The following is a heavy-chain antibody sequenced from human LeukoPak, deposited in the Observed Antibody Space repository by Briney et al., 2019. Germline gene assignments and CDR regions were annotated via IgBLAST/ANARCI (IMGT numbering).Heavy chain of an antibody. D-gene: IGHD1-26*01. Sequence: SETLCLTCTVSGDSISSGVYYWNWIRQLPGKGLEWIGYISYSGNTYYNLSLKSRVTISVHTSKNQFSLKLTSVTAADTAVYYCASCWVGGTTWFDPWGQGTLLTVPS. CDR2: ISYSGNT. J-gene: IGHJ5*02. CDR3: ASCWVGGTTWFDP. V-gene: IGHV4-31*03. CDR1: GDSISSGVYY.